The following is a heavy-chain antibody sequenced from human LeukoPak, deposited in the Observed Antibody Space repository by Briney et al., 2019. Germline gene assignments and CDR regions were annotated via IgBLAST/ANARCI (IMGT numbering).Heavy chain of an antibody. V-gene: IGHV4-34*01. J-gene: IGHJ6*03. CDR1: GGSFSGYY. CDR3: ARVSGAYYYDSSGYYPYYYYMDV. Sequence: SETLSLTCAVYGGSFSGYYWSWIRQPPGKGLEWIGEINHSGSTNYNPSLKSRVTISVDTSKNQFSLKLSSVTAADTAVYYCARVSGAYYYDSSGYYPYYYYMDVWGKGTTVTISS. CDR2: INHSGST. D-gene: IGHD3-22*01.